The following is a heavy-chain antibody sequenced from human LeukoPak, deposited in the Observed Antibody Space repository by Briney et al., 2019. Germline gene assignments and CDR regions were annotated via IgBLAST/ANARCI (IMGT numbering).Heavy chain of an antibody. Sequence: SETLSLTCTVSGGSISSYYWSWIRQPPGKGLEWIGYIYYSGSTNYNPSLKSRVTISVDTSKNQFSLKLSSVTAADTAVYYCARSPVRYGATDYWDQGTLVTVSS. J-gene: IGHJ4*02. CDR2: IYYSGST. CDR1: GGSISSYY. D-gene: IGHD4/OR15-4a*01. CDR3: ARSPVRYGATDY. V-gene: IGHV4-59*01.